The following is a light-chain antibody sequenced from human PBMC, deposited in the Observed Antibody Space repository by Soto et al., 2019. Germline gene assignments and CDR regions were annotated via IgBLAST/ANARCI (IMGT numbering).Light chain of an antibody. J-gene: IGKJ5*01. Sequence: DIQLTQSPSFLSASVGDRVTVTCRASQDISSYLAWYQQKPGKAPILLIHTASTLQSGVPSRFSGSGSGAEFTLTISSLQPDEFATYYCQQRHSYPITFGQWTRLDIK. CDR3: QQRHSYPIT. CDR2: TAS. V-gene: IGKV1-9*01. CDR1: QDISSY.